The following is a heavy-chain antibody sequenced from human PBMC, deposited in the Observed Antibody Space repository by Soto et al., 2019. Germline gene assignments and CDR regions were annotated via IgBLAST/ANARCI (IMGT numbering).Heavy chain of an antibody. CDR2: IWYDGSNK. D-gene: IGHD3-10*01. V-gene: IGHV3-33*01. CDR3: ARDRWFGELPKYYFDY. J-gene: IGHJ4*02. CDR1: GFTFSSYG. Sequence: QVQLVESGGGVVQPGRSLRLSCAASGFTFSSYGMHWVRQAPGKGLEWVAVIWYDGSNKYYADSVKGRFTISRDNSKNTLYLQMNSLRAEDTAVYYCARDRWFGELPKYYFDYWGQGTLVTVSS.